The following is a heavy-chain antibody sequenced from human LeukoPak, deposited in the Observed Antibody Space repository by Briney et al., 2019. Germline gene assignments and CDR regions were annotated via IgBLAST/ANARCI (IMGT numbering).Heavy chain of an antibody. V-gene: IGHV4-59*01. D-gene: IGHD5-12*01. J-gene: IGHJ4*02. CDR3: ARDGYSGSDAL. CDR1: GRSISTYY. Sequence: SETLSLTCTVSGRSISTYYWSWIRQPPAKGLEWVGYIHHSGSTNHNPSLKGRVPISVDTSQNQFSQRASPVHAARTGVYYLARDGYSGSDALWGQGNLVTVSS. CDR2: IHHSGST.